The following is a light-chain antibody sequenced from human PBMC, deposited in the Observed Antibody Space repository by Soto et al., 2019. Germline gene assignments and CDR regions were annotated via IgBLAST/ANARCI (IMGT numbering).Light chain of an antibody. Sequence: EIVLTQSPGTLSLSPGDRATLSCRASESISSSFLAWYQQKPGQAPRLLISGTSSRATGIPDRFSGSGSGTDFTLTIHRLEPEDFAVYYCQQYHDTGTFGQGTKV. V-gene: IGKV3-20*01. CDR2: GTS. CDR3: QQYHDTGT. J-gene: IGKJ1*01. CDR1: ESISSSF.